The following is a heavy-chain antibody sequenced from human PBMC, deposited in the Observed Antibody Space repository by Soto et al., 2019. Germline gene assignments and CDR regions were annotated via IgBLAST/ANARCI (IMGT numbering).Heavy chain of an antibody. D-gene: IGHD3-9*01. V-gene: IGHV3-33*01. Sequence: GGSLRLSCAASGFTFSSYGMHWVRQAPGKGLEWVAVIWYDGSNKYYADSVKGRFTISRDNSKNTLYLQMNSLRAEDTAVYYCARDLSEGILTGYYVNWFDPWGQGTLVTVSS. CDR3: ARDLSEGILTGYYVNWFDP. CDR1: GFTFSSYG. CDR2: IWYDGSNK. J-gene: IGHJ5*02.